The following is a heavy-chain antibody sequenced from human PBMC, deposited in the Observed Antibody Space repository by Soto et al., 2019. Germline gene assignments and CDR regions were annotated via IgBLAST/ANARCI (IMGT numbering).Heavy chain of an antibody. CDR1: GGSISYYY. J-gene: IGHJ6*03. CDR3: AREGFGLVGFNYYYMDV. Sequence: SETLSLTCAVSGGSISYYYLSWIRQSPGKGLEWIGYIQDTGTTKYNPSLKSRVTISVDTSKNQFSLNLSSVTAADTAVYYCAREGFGLVGFNYYYMDVWGKGTTVTVSS. D-gene: IGHD3-10*01. V-gene: IGHV4-59*01. CDR2: IQDTGTT.